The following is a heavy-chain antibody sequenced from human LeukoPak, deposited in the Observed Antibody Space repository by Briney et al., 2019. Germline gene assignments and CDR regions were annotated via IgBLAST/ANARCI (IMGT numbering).Heavy chain of an antibody. CDR1: GGTFSSYA. J-gene: IGHJ6*03. D-gene: IGHD3-3*01. V-gene: IGHV1-69*05. CDR3: ARGSKDFWSGYLGYYYYYMDV. Sequence: SVKVSCKASGGTFSSYAISWVRQAPGQGLEWMGGIIPIFGTANYAQKFQGRVTITTDESTSTAYMELSSLRSEDTAVYYRARGSKDFWSGYLGYYYYYMDVWGKGTTVTVSS. CDR2: IIPIFGTA.